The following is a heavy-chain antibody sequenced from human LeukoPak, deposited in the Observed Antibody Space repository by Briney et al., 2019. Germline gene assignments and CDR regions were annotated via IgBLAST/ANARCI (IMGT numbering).Heavy chain of an antibody. D-gene: IGHD4-17*01. CDR1: GFTFSSYW. V-gene: IGHV3-7*01. Sequence: GGSLRLSCAASGFTFSSYWMSWVRQAPGKGLEWVANIKQDGSEKYYVDSVKGRFTISRDNAKNSLYLRMNSLRAEDTAVYYCARDLRLPRRDYWGQGTLVTVSS. CDR2: IKQDGSEK. J-gene: IGHJ4*02. CDR3: ARDLRLPRRDY.